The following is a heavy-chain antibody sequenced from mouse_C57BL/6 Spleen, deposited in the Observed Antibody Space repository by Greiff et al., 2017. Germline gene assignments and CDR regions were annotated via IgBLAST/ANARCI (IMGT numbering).Heavy chain of an antibody. D-gene: IGHD3-2*02. Sequence: VQLQQSGAELVKPGASVKLSCKASGYTFTEYTIHWVKQRSGQGLEWIGWFYPGSGSIKYNEKFKDKATLPADKSSSTVYMELSRLTSEDSAVYFCARHEGTAQATGGAWFAYWGQGTLVTVSA. CDR2: FYPGSGSI. V-gene: IGHV1-62-2*01. J-gene: IGHJ3*01. CDR1: GYTFTEYT. CDR3: ARHEGTAQATGGAWFAY.